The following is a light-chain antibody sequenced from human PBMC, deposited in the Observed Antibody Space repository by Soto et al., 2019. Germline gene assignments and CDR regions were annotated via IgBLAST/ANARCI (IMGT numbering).Light chain of an antibody. V-gene: IGLV2-14*01. J-gene: IGLJ1*01. Sequence: QSVLTQPASVSGSPGQSITISCTGTSSDVGAYNFVSWYQQYPGKAPKVMXYXXXXXSSGVSNRFSGSKSGNTASLTISGLQAEDEADYYCSSYTSSTTLYVFGSGTKVTVL. CDR2: XXX. CDR3: SSYTSSTTLYV. CDR1: SSDVGAYNF.